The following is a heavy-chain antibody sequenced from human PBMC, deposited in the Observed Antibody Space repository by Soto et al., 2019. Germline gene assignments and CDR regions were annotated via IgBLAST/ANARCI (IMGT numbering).Heavy chain of an antibody. CDR1: GFTFNNYG. J-gene: IGHJ6*01. CDR2: SWYDGSQT. V-gene: IGHV3-33*01. Sequence: QEQLVESGGGVVQPGRSLRLSCAASGFTFNNYGIHWVRQAPGKGLEWVAVSWYDGSQTRYADSVKGRFTISRDTFKNPLFLQIDSLRAEDTAMFYCARDFTVGAIFSGVYYYSLDVWGRGTTVTVSS. CDR3: ARDFTVGAIFSGVYYYSLDV. D-gene: IGHD1-26*01.